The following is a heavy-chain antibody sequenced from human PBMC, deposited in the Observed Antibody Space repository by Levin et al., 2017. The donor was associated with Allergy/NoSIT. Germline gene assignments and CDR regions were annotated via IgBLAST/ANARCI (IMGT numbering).Heavy chain of an antibody. CDR2: ISSSGSTI. CDR3: ARALVYGDYVDY. CDR1: GFTFSDYY. V-gene: IGHV3-11*01. D-gene: IGHD4-17*01. J-gene: IGHJ4*02. Sequence: GESLKISCAASGFTFSDYYMSWIRQAPGKGLEWVSYISSSGSTIYYADSVKGRFTISRDNAKNSLYLQMNSLRAEDTAVYYCARALVYGDYVDYWGQGTLVTVSS.